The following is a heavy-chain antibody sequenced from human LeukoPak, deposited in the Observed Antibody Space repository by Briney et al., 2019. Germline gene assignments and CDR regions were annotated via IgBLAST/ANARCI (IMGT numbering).Heavy chain of an antibody. Sequence: ASVTVSCKASGGTFSSYAISWVRQAPGQGLEWMGRIIPIFGIANYAQKFQGRVTITADKSTSTAYMELSSLRSEDTAVYYCAREGVPEYYFDYWGQGTLVTVSS. CDR1: GGTFSSYA. J-gene: IGHJ4*02. CDR3: AREGVPEYYFDY. V-gene: IGHV1-69*04. D-gene: IGHD1-14*01. CDR2: IIPIFGIA.